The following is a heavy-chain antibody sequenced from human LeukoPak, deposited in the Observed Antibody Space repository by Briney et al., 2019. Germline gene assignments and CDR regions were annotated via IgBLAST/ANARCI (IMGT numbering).Heavy chain of an antibody. CDR1: GFTFSDYY. V-gene: IGHV3-11*04. CDR3: ARVDYGAAATPDAFDI. J-gene: IGHJ3*02. Sequence: PGGSLRLSCAASGFTFSDYYMSWIRQAPGKGLEWVSYISSSGSTIYYADSVKGRFTISRDNAKNSLYLQMNSLRAEDTAVYYCARVDYGAAATPDAFDIWGQGTMVTVSS. CDR2: ISSSGSTI. D-gene: IGHD6-13*01.